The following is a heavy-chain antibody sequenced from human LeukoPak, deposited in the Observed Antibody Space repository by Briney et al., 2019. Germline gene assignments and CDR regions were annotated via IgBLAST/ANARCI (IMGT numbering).Heavy chain of an antibody. D-gene: IGHD5-18*01. CDR1: ARSFSVYS. Sequence: SETLSLTCAVYARSFSVYSWTWLPQPPGKRLPCIGEINHSGGTKQNPSLMIRVIMSVDTSKNHISLKVSSVTAADTAVYYCARVGYSYSINDWSRTGLGAYPTKYYYYMDVWGKGTTVTVSS. J-gene: IGHJ6*03. CDR3: ARVGYSYSINDWSRTGLGAYPTKYYYYMDV. CDR2: INHSGGT. V-gene: IGHV4-34*01.